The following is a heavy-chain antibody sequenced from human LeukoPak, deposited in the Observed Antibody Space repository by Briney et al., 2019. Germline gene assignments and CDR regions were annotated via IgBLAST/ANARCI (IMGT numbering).Heavy chain of an antibody. CDR3: TRDQRKYCSRTTCFVFDI. D-gene: IGHD2-2*01. Sequence: GGSLRLSCAASTFIFSDYAMTWVRRAPGKGLEWVSTISGGGDATYYAHSVKGRFAVSRDNSKKTLYLQLNSLRAEDTAVYYCTRDQRKYCSRTTCFVFDIWGQGTVVSVSS. J-gene: IGHJ3*02. CDR2: ISGGGDAT. CDR1: TFIFSDYA. V-gene: IGHV3-23*01.